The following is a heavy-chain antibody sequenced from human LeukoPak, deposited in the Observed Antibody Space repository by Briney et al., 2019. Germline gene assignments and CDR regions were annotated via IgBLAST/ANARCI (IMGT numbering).Heavy chain of an antibody. V-gene: IGHV1-8*01. J-gene: IGHJ6*02. CDR1: GYTFTSYD. D-gene: IGHD2-2*01. CDR3: ARGQYQLSPYYYGMDV. CDR2: MNPNSGNT. Sequence: ASVKVSCKASGYTFTSYDINWVRQATGQGLEWMGWMNPNSGNTGYAQKFQGRDTMTRHTSISTAYMELSSLRSEDTAVYYCARGQYQLSPYYYGMDVWGQGTTVTVSS.